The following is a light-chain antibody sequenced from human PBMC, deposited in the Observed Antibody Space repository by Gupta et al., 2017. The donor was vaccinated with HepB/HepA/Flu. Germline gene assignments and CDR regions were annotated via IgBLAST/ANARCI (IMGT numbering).Light chain of an antibody. J-gene: IGLJ3*02. Sequence: NFMLTQPHPVSGSPGKTVIISCTRSSGSIASNDVQWYQQRPGSAPTIVVYEDNQRPSGVPDRFSGSIYSSSPSVSITSSRLEAEDDSYYSSQSYSATNRVFGGGTKLTVL. CDR3: QSYSATNRV. CDR1: SGSIASND. CDR2: EDN. V-gene: IGLV6-57*03.